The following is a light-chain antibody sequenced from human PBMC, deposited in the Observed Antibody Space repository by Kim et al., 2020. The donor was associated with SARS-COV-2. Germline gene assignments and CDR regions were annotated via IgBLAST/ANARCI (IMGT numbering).Light chain of an antibody. J-gene: IGLJ3*02. V-gene: IGLV1-36*01. CDR3: AVWDDSLNAWV. Sequence: QSVLTQPPSVSEAPRQRVTISCSGTTSNIGKNAVNWYQQLPGKAPKLLIYSNGLLPSGVSDRFSGSKSGTSASLAISELQSEDEADYYCAVWDDSLNAWVFGGGTQLTVL. CDR2: SNG. CDR1: TSNIGKNA.